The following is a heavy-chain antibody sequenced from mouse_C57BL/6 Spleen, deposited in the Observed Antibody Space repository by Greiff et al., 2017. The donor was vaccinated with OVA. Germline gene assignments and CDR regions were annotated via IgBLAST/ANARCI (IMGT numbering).Heavy chain of an antibody. V-gene: IGHV1-54*01. CDR1: GYAFTNYL. D-gene: IGHD2-4*01. CDR3: AREDYDYDDGYAMDY. CDR2: INPGSGGT. J-gene: IGHJ4*01. Sequence: VQLQQSGAELVRPGTSVKVSCKASGYAFTNYLIEWVKQRPGQGLEWIGVINPGSGGTNYNEKFKGKATLTADKSSSTAYMQLSSLTSEDSAVYFGAREDYDYDDGYAMDYWGQGASVTVSS.